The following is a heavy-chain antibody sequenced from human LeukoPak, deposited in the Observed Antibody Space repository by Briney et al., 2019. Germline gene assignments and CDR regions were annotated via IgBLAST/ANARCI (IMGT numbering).Heavy chain of an antibody. D-gene: IGHD2-8*02. CDR3: ARSGYLDL. Sequence: SETLSLTCTVSGGSISGYYWSWIRQPPGKGLEWIGYIYYTGSTNYNPSLKSRVTISADTSKNHFSLKLSSVTAADTAVYYCARSGYLDLWGQGTLVTVSS. V-gene: IGHV4-59*08. CDR1: GGSISGYY. J-gene: IGHJ4*02. CDR2: IYYTGST.